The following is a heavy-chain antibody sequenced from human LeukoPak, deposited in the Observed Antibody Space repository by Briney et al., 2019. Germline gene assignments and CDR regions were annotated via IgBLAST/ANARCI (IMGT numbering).Heavy chain of an antibody. CDR3: ARASYYYYDSSGYSRIDAFDI. J-gene: IGHJ3*02. D-gene: IGHD3-22*01. CDR2: ISAYNGDT. CDR1: GYTFSNYG. V-gene: IGHV1-18*01. Sequence: GASVKVSCKASGYTFSNYGITWVRQAPGQGLEWMGWISAYNGDTNYAENIQGRVTMTTDTSTNTAYMELSSLRSEDTAVYYCARASYYYYDSSGYSRIDAFDIWGQGTMVTVSS.